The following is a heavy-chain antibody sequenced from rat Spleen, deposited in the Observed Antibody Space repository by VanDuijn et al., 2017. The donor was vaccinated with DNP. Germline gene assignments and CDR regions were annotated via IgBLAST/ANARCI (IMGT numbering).Heavy chain of an antibody. CDR3: ARHLGITTGLWDY. D-gene: IGHD1-10*01. CDR2: ISYDDRTI. J-gene: IGHJ2*01. CDR1: GFTFSDYN. V-gene: IGHV5-7*01. Sequence: EVHLVESGGGLVQPGRSLKLSCAASGFTFSDYNMAWVRQAPKRGLEWVATISYDDRTISYRDSVKGRFTISRDNAESTLYLQADSPRSEDTATYYCARHLGITTGLWDYWGQGVMVTVSS.